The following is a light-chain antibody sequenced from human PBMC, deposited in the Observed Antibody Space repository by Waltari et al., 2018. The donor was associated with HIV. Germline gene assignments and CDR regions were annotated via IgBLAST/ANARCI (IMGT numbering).Light chain of an antibody. Sequence: QSALTQPASVSGSPGQSITISCAGTTSDIGIFDSVYWYQQHPGRAPQLMIFGVYSRPAGVSSRFSGSKSGNTASLTISGLQAEDEANYYCCSYTAIHTLIFGGGTKLTVL. V-gene: IGLV2-14*01. CDR1: TSDIGIFDS. J-gene: IGLJ2*01. CDR3: CSYTAIHTLI. CDR2: GVY.